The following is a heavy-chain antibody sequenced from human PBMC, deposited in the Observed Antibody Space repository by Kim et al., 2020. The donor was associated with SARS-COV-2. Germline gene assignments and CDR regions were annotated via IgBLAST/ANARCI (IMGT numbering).Heavy chain of an antibody. D-gene: IGHD6-25*01. CDR3: ARNLLSSSGWDYFDD. CDR1: GFTFSDYY. V-gene: IGHV3-11*03. J-gene: IGHJ4*01. CDR2: ISSSIDYT. Sequence: GGSLRLSCAASGFTFSDYYMSWVRQAPGKGLEWVSSISSSIDYTNYADSLKGRFTISRDNAKNTLYLQMNSLRADDTAVYYCARNLLSSSGWDYFDDWG.